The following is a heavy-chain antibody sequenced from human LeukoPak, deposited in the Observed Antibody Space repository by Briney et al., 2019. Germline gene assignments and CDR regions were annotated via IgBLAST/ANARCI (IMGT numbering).Heavy chain of an antibody. CDR2: IYHSGST. CDR3: ARAGRGYYGSGSSYYFDY. Sequence: PSETLSLTCAVSGGSISSGGYSWSWIRQPPGKGLEWIGYIYHSGSTYYNPSLKSRVTISVDRSKNQFSLKLSSVTAADTAVYYCARAGRGYYGSGSSYYFDYWGQGTLVTVSS. V-gene: IGHV4-30-2*01. CDR1: GGSISSGGYS. D-gene: IGHD3-10*01. J-gene: IGHJ4*02.